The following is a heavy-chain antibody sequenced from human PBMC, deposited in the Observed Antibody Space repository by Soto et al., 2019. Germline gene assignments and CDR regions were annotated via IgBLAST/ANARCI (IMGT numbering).Heavy chain of an antibody. J-gene: IGHJ4*02. Sequence: SETLSLTCAVYGGSFSGYYWSWIRQPPGKGLEWIGEINHSGSTNYNPSLKSRVTISVGTSKNQFSLKLSSVTAADTAVYYCARGFKYRVPAAIGISYFDYWGQGTLVTVSS. CDR3: ARGFKYRVPAAIGISYFDY. CDR2: INHSGST. D-gene: IGHD2-2*01. V-gene: IGHV4-34*01. CDR1: GGSFSGYY.